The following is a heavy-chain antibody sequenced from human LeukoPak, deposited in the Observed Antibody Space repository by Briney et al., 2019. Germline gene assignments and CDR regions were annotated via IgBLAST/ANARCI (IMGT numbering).Heavy chain of an antibody. J-gene: IGHJ4*02. CDR3: AKALTYYDFWSGYYYFDY. D-gene: IGHD3-3*01. CDR1: GFTFDDYA. V-gene: IGHV3-43D*04. CDR2: ISWDGGST. Sequence: PGGSLRLSCAASGFTFDDYAMHWVRQAPGKGLEWVSLISWDGGSTYYADSVKGRFTISRDNSKNSLYLQMNSLRAEDTALYYCAKALTYYDFWSGYYYFDYWGQGTLVTVSS.